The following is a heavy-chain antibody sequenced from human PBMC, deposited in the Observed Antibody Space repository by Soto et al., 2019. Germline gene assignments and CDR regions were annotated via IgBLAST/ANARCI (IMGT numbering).Heavy chain of an antibody. Sequence: QVQLQESGPGLVKPSQTLSLTCTVSGGSISSGDYYWSWIRQPPGKGLEWIGYIYYSGSTYYNPSLKSRVTISVDTAKNPFYMKLSSVTAADTAVYSCARDIALDYGGAWFDPWGQGTLVTVSS. D-gene: IGHD4-17*01. CDR2: IYYSGST. CDR1: GGSISSGDYY. J-gene: IGHJ5*02. V-gene: IGHV4-30-4*01. CDR3: ARDIALDYGGAWFDP.